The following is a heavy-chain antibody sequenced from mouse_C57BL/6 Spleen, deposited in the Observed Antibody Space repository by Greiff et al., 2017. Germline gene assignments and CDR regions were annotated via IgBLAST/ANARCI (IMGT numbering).Heavy chain of an antibody. CDR3: ANWARVGAFAY. D-gene: IGHD1-1*02. Sequence: VQLQQSGPELVKPGASVKISCKASGYAFSSSWMNWVKQRPGKGLEWIGRIYPGDGDTNYNGKFKGKATLTADKSSSTAYMQLSSLTSEDSAVYFCANWARVGAFAYWGQGTLVTVSA. V-gene: IGHV1-82*01. J-gene: IGHJ3*01. CDR2: IYPGDGDT. CDR1: GYAFSSSW.